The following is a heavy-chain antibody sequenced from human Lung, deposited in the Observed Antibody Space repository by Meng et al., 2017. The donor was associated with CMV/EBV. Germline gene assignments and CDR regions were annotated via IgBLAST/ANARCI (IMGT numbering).Heavy chain of an antibody. D-gene: IGHD3-16*01. V-gene: IGHV3-21*01. CDR3: VRHNYLWGSYPLDY. CDR1: GFTFSSYT. J-gene: IGHJ4*02. Sequence: SCAASGFTFSSYTMNWVRQAPGKGLEWVSTISTRSSYIYYADSVKGRFTVSRDNAKNSLYLQMNSLRAEDTAVYYCVRHNYLWGSYPLDYSGQGTLVTVSS. CDR2: ISTRSSYI.